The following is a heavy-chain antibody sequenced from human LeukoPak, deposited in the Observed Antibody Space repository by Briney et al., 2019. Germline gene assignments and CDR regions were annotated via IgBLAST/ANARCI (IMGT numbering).Heavy chain of an antibody. V-gene: IGHV3-30*02. Sequence: PGGSLRLSCAASGFTFNIYGMHWVRHAPRKGLGWVAYIQYDGSNKYYVDSVKGRFTISRDNSKNTLYLQMNSLRTEDTAVYYCAKREAVAGMSDFDYWGQGTLVTVSS. CDR2: IQYDGSNK. J-gene: IGHJ4*01. D-gene: IGHD6-19*01. CDR3: AKREAVAGMSDFDY. CDR1: GFTFNIYG.